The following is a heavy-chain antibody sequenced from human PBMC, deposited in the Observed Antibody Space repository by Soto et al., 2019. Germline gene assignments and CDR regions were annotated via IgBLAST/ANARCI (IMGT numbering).Heavy chain of an antibody. Sequence: SETLSLTCSVSGGSISYNSYYWGWIRQPPGKGLEWVGGIFYTGTTYYSPPLKDRVTISVDTSKNSFSLNLTSVTAADTAVYFCARLVVVAPVANAWGQGTLAPVSS. J-gene: IGHJ5*02. V-gene: IGHV4-39*02. CDR3: ARLVVVAPVANA. CDR2: IFYTGTT. D-gene: IGHD2-2*01. CDR1: GGSISYNSYY.